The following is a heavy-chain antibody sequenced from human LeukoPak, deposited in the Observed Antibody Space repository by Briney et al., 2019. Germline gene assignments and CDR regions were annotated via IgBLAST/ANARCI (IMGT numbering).Heavy chain of an antibody. V-gene: IGHV4-59*01. CDR3: ARGAVAYYYFDN. D-gene: IGHD6-19*01. J-gene: IGHJ4*02. CDR1: GGSISSYY. Sequence: TASETLSLTCTVSGGSISSYYWSWIRQPPGKGLEWIGYMYYSGSTNYNPSPKSRVTISVDTSKNQFSLKLSSVTAADTAVYYCARGAVAYYYFDNWGQGTLVTVSS. CDR2: MYYSGST.